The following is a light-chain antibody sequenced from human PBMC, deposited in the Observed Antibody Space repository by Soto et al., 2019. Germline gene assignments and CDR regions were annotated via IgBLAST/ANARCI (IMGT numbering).Light chain of an antibody. CDR2: DAS. J-gene: IGKJ4*01. CDR3: QQYDNLPLT. CDR1: QDISSY. Sequence: DLQMTQSPSSLSASVGDRVTITCQASQDISSYLNWYQQKPGKAPKLLICDASNLETGVPSRFSGSGSGTDFTFTISSLQPEDIATYYCQQYDNLPLTFGGGTKVDIK. V-gene: IGKV1-33*01.